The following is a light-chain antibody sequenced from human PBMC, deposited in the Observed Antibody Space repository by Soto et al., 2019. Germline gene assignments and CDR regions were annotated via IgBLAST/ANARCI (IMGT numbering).Light chain of an antibody. CDR3: RSYDGSVSGGV. Sequence: QSVLTQPPSVSGAPGQRVTISCTGSSSNIGAGYDVHWYQQLPGTAPKLLIYGNSNRPSGVPDRFSGSKSGTSASLAITGLRAGDEADYSCRSYDGSVSGGVFGGGTKLTVL. V-gene: IGLV1-40*01. J-gene: IGLJ3*02. CDR2: GNS. CDR1: SSNIGAGYD.